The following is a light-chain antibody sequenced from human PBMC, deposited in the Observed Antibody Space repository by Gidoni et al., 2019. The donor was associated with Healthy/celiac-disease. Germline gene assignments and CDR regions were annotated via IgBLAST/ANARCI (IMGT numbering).Light chain of an antibody. Sequence: QSVLPQPPSTSGTPGPRVTISCSGSSSNLGSNTVNWYQQLPGTAPKILIYSNNQRPSGVPDRFSGSKSGTSASLAISWLQSEDEADYYCAAWDDSLNGVVFGGGTKLTVL. CDR1: SSNLGSNT. V-gene: IGLV1-44*01. CDR2: SNN. J-gene: IGLJ2*01. CDR3: AAWDDSLNGVV.